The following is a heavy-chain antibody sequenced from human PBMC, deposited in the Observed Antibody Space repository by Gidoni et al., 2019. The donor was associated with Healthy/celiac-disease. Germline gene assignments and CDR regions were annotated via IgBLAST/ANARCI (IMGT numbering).Heavy chain of an antibody. D-gene: IGHD6-13*01. J-gene: IGHJ5*02. CDR3: ARDSPQLANWFDP. CDR1: GFTFSSYA. Sequence: QVQLVESGGGVVQPGRSLRLSCAASGFTFSSYAMHWVRQAPGKGLEWVAVISYDGSNKYYADSVKGRFTISRDNSKNTLYLQMNSLRAEDTAVYYCARDSPQLANWFDPWGQGTLVTVSS. CDR2: ISYDGSNK. V-gene: IGHV3-30*04.